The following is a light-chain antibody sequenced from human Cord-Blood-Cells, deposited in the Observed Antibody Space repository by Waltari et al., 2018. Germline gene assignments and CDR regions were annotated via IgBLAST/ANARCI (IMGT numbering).Light chain of an antibody. CDR2: DVS. Sequence: QSALTQPASVSGSPGQSITIPCTGTSSDVGGYNYVSSYQQHPGKATKLMNYDVSKRRSVVSNLFSGATSGDTASLTISGLQAEEEANYYCSSYTSSSTLVFGGGTKLTVL. CDR3: SSYTSSSTLV. J-gene: IGLJ3*02. V-gene: IGLV2-14*01. CDR1: SSDVGGYNY.